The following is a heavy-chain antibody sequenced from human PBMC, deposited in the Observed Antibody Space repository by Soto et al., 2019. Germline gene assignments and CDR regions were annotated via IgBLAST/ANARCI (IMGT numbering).Heavy chain of an antibody. CDR1: GGSISSYY. V-gene: IGHV4-59*01. Sequence: SETLSLTCTVSGGSISSYYWSWIRQPPGKGLEWIGYTYYSGSTNYNPSLKSRVTISVDTSKNQFSLKLSSVTAADTAVYYCAIQRDYGDSHFDYWGQGTLVTVSS. CDR3: AIQRDYGDSHFDY. CDR2: TYYSGST. D-gene: IGHD4-17*01. J-gene: IGHJ4*02.